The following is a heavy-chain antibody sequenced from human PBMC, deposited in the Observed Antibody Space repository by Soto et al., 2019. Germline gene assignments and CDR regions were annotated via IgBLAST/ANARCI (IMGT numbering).Heavy chain of an antibody. CDR2: ISGSGGST. V-gene: IGHV3-23*01. CDR3: AKDMAPPSIFGVVRAFYYYGMDV. Sequence: GGSLGLSCAASGFTFSSYAMSWLRQAPGKGLEWVSAISGSGGSTYYADSVKGRFTISRDNSKNTLYLQMNSLRAEDTAVYYCAKDMAPPSIFGVVRAFYYYGMDVWGQGTTVTVSS. J-gene: IGHJ6*02. CDR1: GFTFSSYA. D-gene: IGHD3-3*01.